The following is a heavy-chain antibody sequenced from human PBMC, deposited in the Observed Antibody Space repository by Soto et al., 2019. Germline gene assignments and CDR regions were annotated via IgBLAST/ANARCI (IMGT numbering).Heavy chain of an antibody. CDR1: GGSISSGDYY. D-gene: IGHD5-18*01. Sequence: SETLSLTCTVSGGSISSGDYYWSWLRQPPGKGLEWIGYIYYSGSTYYNPSLKSRVTISVDTSKNQFSLKLSSVTAADTAVYYCARLGRGYPPWYFDYWGQGTLVTVSS. CDR3: ARLGRGYPPWYFDY. V-gene: IGHV4-30-4*01. CDR2: IYYSGST. J-gene: IGHJ4*02.